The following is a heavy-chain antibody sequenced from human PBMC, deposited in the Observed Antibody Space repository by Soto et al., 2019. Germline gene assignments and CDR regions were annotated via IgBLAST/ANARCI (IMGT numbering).Heavy chain of an antibody. D-gene: IGHD5-12*01. Sequence: EVQLVESGGGLIQPGGSLRVSCAASGFPFRTYAMNWVRQAPGKGLEWVSYINHNGDTIYYADSVKGRFTISRDNAKNSLYLQMNSPRDEDTAVYYCVRDRGYTGYDLEYWGQGTLVTVSS. CDR2: INHNGDTI. J-gene: IGHJ4*02. CDR1: GFPFRTYA. V-gene: IGHV3-48*02. CDR3: VRDRGYTGYDLEY.